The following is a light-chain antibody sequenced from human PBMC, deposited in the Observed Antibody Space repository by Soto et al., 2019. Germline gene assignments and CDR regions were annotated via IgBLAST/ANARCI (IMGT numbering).Light chain of an antibody. CDR2: DAS. V-gene: IGKV3-11*01. J-gene: IGKJ1*01. Sequence: EIVLTQSPATLSLSPGERATLSCRASQNVRSNLAWYQQKPGQAPRLLIYDASNRATGIPDRFSGSGSGTDFTLAIGSLEPEDLAVYYCQHRSNWPWTFGQGTKVEIK. CDR3: QHRSNWPWT. CDR1: QNVRSN.